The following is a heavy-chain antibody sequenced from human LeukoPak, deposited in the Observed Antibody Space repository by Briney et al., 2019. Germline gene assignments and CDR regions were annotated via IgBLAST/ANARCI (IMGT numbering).Heavy chain of an antibody. V-gene: IGHV3-30*03. D-gene: IGHD6-19*01. CDR1: GFTFSSYG. CDR3: ARGGLDSIAVAAYDAFDI. J-gene: IGHJ3*02. CDR2: ISYDGSNK. Sequence: SGGSLRLSCAASGFTFSSYGMHWVRQAPGKGLEWVAVISYDGSNKYYADSVKGRFTISRDNSKNTLYLQMNSLRAEDTAVYYCARGGLDSIAVAAYDAFDIWGQGTMVTVSS.